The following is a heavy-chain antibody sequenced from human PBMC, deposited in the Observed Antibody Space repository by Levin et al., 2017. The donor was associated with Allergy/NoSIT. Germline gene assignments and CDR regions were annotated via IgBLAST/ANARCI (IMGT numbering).Heavy chain of an antibody. J-gene: IGHJ1*01. CDR2: INHSGST. CDR3: ARWGPKRYFQH. Sequence: SETLSLTCAVYGGSFSGYYWSWIRQPPGKGLEWIGEINHSGSTNYNPSLKSRVTISVDTSKNQFSLKLSSVTAADTAVYYCARWGPKRYFQHWGQGTLVTVSS. V-gene: IGHV4-34*01. CDR1: GGSFSGYY. D-gene: IGHD7-27*01.